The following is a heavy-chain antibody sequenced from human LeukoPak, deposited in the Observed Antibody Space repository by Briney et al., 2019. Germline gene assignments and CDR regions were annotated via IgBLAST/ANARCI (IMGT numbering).Heavy chain of an antibody. D-gene: IGHD5-12*01. Sequence: GRSLRHSCAASGFTFDDYAMHWVRQAPGKGLEWVSGISWNSGSIGYADSVKGRFTISRDNAKNSLYLQMNSLRAEDTALYYCAKDNSGYAKHYFDYWGQGTLVTVSS. CDR3: AKDNSGYAKHYFDY. V-gene: IGHV3-9*01. CDR1: GFTFDDYA. CDR2: ISWNSGSI. J-gene: IGHJ4*02.